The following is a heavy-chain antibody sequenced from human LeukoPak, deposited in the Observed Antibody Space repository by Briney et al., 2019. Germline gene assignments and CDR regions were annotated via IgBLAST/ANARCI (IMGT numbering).Heavy chain of an antibody. CDR1: RYTFTIYG. D-gene: IGHD6-19*01. CDR3: ARDFDSGWDTGSGY. J-gene: IGHJ4*02. Sequence: ASVKVSFKASRYTFTIYGISWVRQAPGQGLEWMGWISGYNGNTKYAQKLQGRVTMTTDTSTSTAYMELRSLTSDDTAVYYCARDFDSGWDTGSGYWGQGTLVTVSS. CDR2: ISGYNGNT. V-gene: IGHV1-18*01.